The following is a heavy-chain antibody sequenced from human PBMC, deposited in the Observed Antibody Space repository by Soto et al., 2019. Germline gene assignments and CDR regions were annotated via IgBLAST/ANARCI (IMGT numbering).Heavy chain of an antibody. D-gene: IGHD3-3*02. CDR2: IRSKANSYAT. CDR1: GFTFSGSA. Sequence: GGSLRLSCAASGFTFSGSAMHWVRQASGKGLEWVGRIRSKANSYATAYAASVKGRFTISRDDSKNTAYLQMNSLKTEDTAVYYCTRLGGIDDYCGQGTLVTVSS. CDR3: TRLGGIDDY. V-gene: IGHV3-73*01. J-gene: IGHJ4*02.